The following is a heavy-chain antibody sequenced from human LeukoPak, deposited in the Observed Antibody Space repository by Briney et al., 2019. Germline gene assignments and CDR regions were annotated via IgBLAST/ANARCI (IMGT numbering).Heavy chain of an antibody. CDR2: SYSGGDT. CDR3: ARSPVLDRNDWSFAD. V-gene: IGHV3-53*01. Sequence: GGSLRLSCAASGFTVSRNYMSWVRQAPGKGLEWVSVSYSGGDTYYPDSVKGRFTVSRDNSKDTVYLQMNSLRAEDTAVYFCARSPVLDRNDWSFADWGQGTLVTVSS. CDR1: GFTVSRNY. J-gene: IGHJ4*02. D-gene: IGHD1-1*01.